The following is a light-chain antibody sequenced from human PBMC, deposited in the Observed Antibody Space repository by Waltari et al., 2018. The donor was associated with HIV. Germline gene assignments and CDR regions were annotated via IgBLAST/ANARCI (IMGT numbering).Light chain of an antibody. CDR1: QNITSSY. CDR3: HQYGNSPVT. CDR2: GAS. J-gene: IGKJ4*01. V-gene: IGKV3-20*01. Sequence: EILLTQSPGTLSLSPGERVTLSCRASQNITSSYLAWYQQKPGQPPRLLIYGASTRATGIGDRFSGSGSGTDFTLSISRLEPKDYAVYFCHQYGNSPVTFGGGTTVEIK.